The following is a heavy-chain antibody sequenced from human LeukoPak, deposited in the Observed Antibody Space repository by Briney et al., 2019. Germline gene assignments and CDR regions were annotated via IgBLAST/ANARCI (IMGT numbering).Heavy chain of an antibody. J-gene: IGHJ4*02. V-gene: IGHV3-11*01. Sequence: GGSLRLSCAASGFTFSDYYMSWIRQAPGKALEWVSYVSSGSSTIYYADSVKGRFTISRDNSKNTLYLQMNSLRAEDTAVYYCAKDRGMFLVGYLDYWGQGTLVTVSS. CDR1: GFTFSDYY. CDR3: AKDRGMFLVGYLDY. D-gene: IGHD2-15*01. CDR2: VSSGSSTI.